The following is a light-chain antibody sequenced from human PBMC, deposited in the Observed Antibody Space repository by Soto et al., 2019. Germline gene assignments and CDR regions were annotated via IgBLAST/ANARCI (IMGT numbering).Light chain of an antibody. CDR1: QSVSTY. V-gene: IGKV3-11*01. CDR3: QQRSNWPPIT. CDR2: GAS. J-gene: IGKJ5*01. Sequence: IVLRQSPATLSLSPGERATLSCRASQSVSTYLAWYQLKPGQVPRLLIYGASSRATGIPDRFSGSGSGTGFTLTISSLEPEDFAVYYCQQRSNWPPITFGQGTRLEIK.